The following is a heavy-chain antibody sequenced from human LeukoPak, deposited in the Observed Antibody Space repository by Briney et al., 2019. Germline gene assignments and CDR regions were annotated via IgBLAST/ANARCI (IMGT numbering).Heavy chain of an antibody. V-gene: IGHV3-48*04. CDR1: GFTFSSYS. CDR2: ISGGSHTI. CDR3: ARDQRGVPDY. D-gene: IGHD3-10*01. J-gene: IGHJ4*02. Sequence: PGGSLRLSCAAPGFTFSSYSMNWVRQAPGKGLEWVSYISGGSHTIYYADSVKGRFTISRDNAKNSLYLQMNSLRAEDTAVYYCARDQRGVPDYWGQGTLVTVSS.